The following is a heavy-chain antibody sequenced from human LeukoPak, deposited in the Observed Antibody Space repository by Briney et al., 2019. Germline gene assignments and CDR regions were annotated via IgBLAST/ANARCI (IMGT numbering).Heavy chain of an antibody. CDR2: IYYSGST. J-gene: IGHJ4*02. CDR1: GGSISSYY. V-gene: IGHV4-59*01. CDR3: ARAVYYDFWSGHGRYFDY. Sequence: SETLSLTCTVSGGSISSYYWSWIRQPPGKRLEWIGYIYYSGSTNYNPSLKSRVTISVDTSKNQFSLKLSSVTAADTAVYYCARAVYYDFWSGHGRYFDYWGQGTLVTVSS. D-gene: IGHD3-3*01.